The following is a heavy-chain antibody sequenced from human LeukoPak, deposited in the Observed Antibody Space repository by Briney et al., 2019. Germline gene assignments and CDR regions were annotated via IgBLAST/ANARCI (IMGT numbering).Heavy chain of an antibody. CDR2: MNPNSGNT. J-gene: IGHJ4*02. CDR3: ASQFHAVAGGGGYYFDY. V-gene: IGHV1-8*01. Sequence: ASVKVSCKASGYTFTSYDINWVRQATGQGLEWMGWMNPNSGNTGYAQKFQGRVTMTRNTSISTAYMELSSLRSEDTAVYYCASQFHAVAGGGGYYFDYWGQGTLVTVSS. D-gene: IGHD6-19*01. CDR1: GYTFTSYD.